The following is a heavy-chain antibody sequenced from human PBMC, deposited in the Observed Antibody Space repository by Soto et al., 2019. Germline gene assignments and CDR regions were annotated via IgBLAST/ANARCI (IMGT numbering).Heavy chain of an antibody. CDR1: GGSISSGGYY. CDR2: IYYSGST. Sequence: PSETLSLTCTVSGGSISSGGYYWSWIRQHPGKGLEWIGYIYYSGSTYYNPSLKSRVTISVDTSKNQFSLKLSSVTAADTAVYYCARAAVLEWLRVSTRPPIHYFDCWGQGTLVTVSS. J-gene: IGHJ4*02. D-gene: IGHD3-3*01. CDR3: ARAAVLEWLRVSTRPPIHYFDC. V-gene: IGHV4-31*03.